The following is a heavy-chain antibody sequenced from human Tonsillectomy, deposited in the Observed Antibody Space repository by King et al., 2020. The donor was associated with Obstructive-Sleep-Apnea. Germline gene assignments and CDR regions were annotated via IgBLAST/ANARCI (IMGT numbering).Heavy chain of an antibody. Sequence: VQLVESGGGLVQPGGSLRLSCAASGFTFNNYCINWVRQAPGKGLEWVANIKQDGSEKYYVDSVKGRFTISRDNVKNSLYLQMNRLRDEDTAVYYCARGGAAMGGEFDYWGQGTLVTVSS. CDR2: IKQDGSEK. CDR3: ARGGAAMGGEFDY. V-gene: IGHV3-7*03. J-gene: IGHJ4*02. D-gene: IGHD2-2*01. CDR1: GFTFNNYC.